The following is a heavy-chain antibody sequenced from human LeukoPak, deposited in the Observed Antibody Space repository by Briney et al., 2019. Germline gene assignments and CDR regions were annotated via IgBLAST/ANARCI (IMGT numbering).Heavy chain of an antibody. CDR2: IKQDGSET. CDR1: GFTFNNYW. Sequence: PGGSLRLSCAASGFTFNNYWMTWVRLAPGKGLEWVANIKQDGSETYYVDSVKGRFTISRDNAKNSLYLQMNSLRAEDTAVYYCARDLMGIAYRGAFYYWGQGTLVTVSS. CDR3: ARDLMGIAYRGAFYY. J-gene: IGHJ4*02. D-gene: IGHD6-13*01. V-gene: IGHV3-7*03.